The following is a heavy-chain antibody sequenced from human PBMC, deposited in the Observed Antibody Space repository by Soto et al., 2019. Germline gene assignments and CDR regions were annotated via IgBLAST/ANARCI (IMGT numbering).Heavy chain of an antibody. CDR2: IGTAGDP. Sequence: EEQLVESGGGLVQPGGSLRLSCVASGFILSGYDMHWVRQATGEGLEWVSAIGTAGDPYYSGSVKGRFTISRGNAENSVYLQMNSLRAGDTAVYYCAREVYDSSGYYFYAMDVWGPGTTVTVSS. CDR1: GFILSGYD. CDR3: AREVYDSSGYYFYAMDV. V-gene: IGHV3-13*05. J-gene: IGHJ6*02. D-gene: IGHD3-22*01.